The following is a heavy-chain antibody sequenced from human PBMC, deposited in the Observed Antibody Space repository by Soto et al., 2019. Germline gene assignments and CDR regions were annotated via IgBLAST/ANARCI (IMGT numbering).Heavy chain of an antibody. Sequence: QVQLVESGGGVVQPGRSLRLSCAASGFTFSRYGMHWVRQAPGKGLEWVAVIWYDGSNKYYADSVKGRFTISRDNSKNTLYLQMNSLRAEDTAVYYCARRGGTAAREQFDYWGQGTLVTVSS. V-gene: IGHV3-33*01. CDR3: ARRGGTAAREQFDY. CDR2: IWYDGSNK. D-gene: IGHD6-6*01. J-gene: IGHJ4*02. CDR1: GFTFSRYG.